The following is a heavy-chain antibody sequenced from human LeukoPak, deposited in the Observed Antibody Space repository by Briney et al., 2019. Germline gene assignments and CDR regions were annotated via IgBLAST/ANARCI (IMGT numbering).Heavy chain of an antibody. V-gene: IGHV4-59*01. CDR1: GGSISSYY. J-gene: IGHJ6*02. CDR2: IYYSGST. CDR3: ARRQRERAGGMDV. Sequence: SETLSLTCTVSGGSISSYYWSWIRQPPGKGLEWIGYIYYSGSTNYNPSLKSRVTISVDTSKNQFSLKLSSVTAADTAVYYCARRQRERAGGMDVWGQGTTVTVSS. D-gene: IGHD1-26*01.